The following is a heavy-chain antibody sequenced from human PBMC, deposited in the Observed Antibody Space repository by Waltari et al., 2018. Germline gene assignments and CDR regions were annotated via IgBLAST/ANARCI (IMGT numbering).Heavy chain of an antibody. Sequence: EEQLVESGGGLVQPGGSLRLSCVGSGFSFRNFYIHWIRQAPGRGLVWVFRISPDGTHTGYADSVRGRFTISRDNARNTVSLQMNSLTAEDTAMYYCARDPDWPTNIWGQGTMVTVSS. CDR2: ISPDGTHT. D-gene: IGHD3-9*01. V-gene: IGHV3-74*01. J-gene: IGHJ3*02. CDR1: GFSFRNFY. CDR3: ARDPDWPTNI.